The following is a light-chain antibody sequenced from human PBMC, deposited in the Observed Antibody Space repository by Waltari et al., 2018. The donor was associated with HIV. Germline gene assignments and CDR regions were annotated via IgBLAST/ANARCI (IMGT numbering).Light chain of an antibody. CDR1: NIGSKR. CDR3: HVWDRSSDHHV. CDR2: SAS. V-gene: IGLV3-21*02. Sequence: SYVLTQPPSVSVAPGQTARITCGRNNIGSKRVHWYQQQVGQAPVLVVYSASDRPSGIPERISGSNSSNTATLTISRVEAGDEADYYCHVWDRSSDHHVFGTGTKVTVL. J-gene: IGLJ1*01.